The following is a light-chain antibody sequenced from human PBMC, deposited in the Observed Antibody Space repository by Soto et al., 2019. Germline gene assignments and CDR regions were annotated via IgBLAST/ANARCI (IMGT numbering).Light chain of an antibody. CDR3: YSYAGSYTWV. J-gene: IGLJ3*02. CDR2: DVT. CDR1: SDDVGGYTH. V-gene: IGLV2-11*01. Sequence: QSALTQPRSVSGSPGQSVTISCTGTSDDVGGYTHVSRYQHHPGKAPKLVIYDVTKRPSGVPDRFSGSKSGNTASLTISGLQAEDEADYFCYSYAGSYTWVFGGGTKLTVL.